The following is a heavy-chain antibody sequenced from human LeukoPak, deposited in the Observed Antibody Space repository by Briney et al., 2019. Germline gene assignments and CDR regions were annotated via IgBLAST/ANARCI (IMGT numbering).Heavy chain of an antibody. Sequence: GGSLRLSCTASGFTFGDYAMSWFRQAPGKGLEWVGFIRSKAYGGTTEYAASVKGRFTISRDDSKSIAYLQMNSLKTEDTAVYYCTRDPALYDYVWGSYLRFDYWGQGTLVTVSS. CDR3: TRDPALYDYVWGSYLRFDY. CDR2: IRSKAYGGTT. J-gene: IGHJ4*02. D-gene: IGHD3-16*02. CDR1: GFTFGDYA. V-gene: IGHV3-49*03.